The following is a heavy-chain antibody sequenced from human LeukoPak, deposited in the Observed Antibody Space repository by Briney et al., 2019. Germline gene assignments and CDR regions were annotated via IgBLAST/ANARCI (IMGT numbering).Heavy chain of an antibody. Sequence: TGGSLRLSCAASGFTFSSYAMSWVRQAPGKGLEWVSAISGSGGSTYYADSVKGRFTISRDNSKNTLYLQMNSLRAEDTAVYYCAKDGSFDLKNWFDPWGQGTLVTVSS. CDR2: ISGSGGST. CDR1: GFTFSSYA. D-gene: IGHD1-26*01. V-gene: IGHV3-23*01. CDR3: AKDGSFDLKNWFDP. J-gene: IGHJ5*02.